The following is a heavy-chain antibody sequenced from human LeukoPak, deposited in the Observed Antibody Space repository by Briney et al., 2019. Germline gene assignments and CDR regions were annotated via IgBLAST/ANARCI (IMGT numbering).Heavy chain of an antibody. CDR1: GGTFSSYA. J-gene: IGHJ6*02. CDR3: ARGGGSRENYYYYGMDV. D-gene: IGHD2-15*01. V-gene: IGHV1-69*05. Sequence: SVKVSCKASGGTFSSYAISWVRQAPGQGLEWMGGIIPIFGTANYAQKFQGRVTITTDESTSTAYMELRSLRSDDTAVYYCARGGGSRENYYYYGMDVWGQGTTVTVSS. CDR2: IIPIFGTA.